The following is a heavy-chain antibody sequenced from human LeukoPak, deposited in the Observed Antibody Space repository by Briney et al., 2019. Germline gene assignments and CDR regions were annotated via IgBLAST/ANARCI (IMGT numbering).Heavy chain of an antibody. Sequence: SVKVSCKASGGTFSSYAISWVRQAPGQGLEWMGRIIPIFGIANYAQKFQGRVTITADKSTSTAYMELSSLRSGDTAVYYCARDLYTVTTLGRGRGWFDPWGQGTLVTVSS. CDR2: IIPIFGIA. CDR1: GGTFSSYA. CDR3: ARDLYTVTTLGRGRGWFDP. V-gene: IGHV1-69*04. D-gene: IGHD4-11*01. J-gene: IGHJ5*02.